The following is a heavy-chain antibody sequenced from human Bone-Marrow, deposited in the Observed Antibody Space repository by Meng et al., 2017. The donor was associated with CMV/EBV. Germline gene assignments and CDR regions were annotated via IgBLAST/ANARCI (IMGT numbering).Heavy chain of an antibody. CDR1: GYTFTGYY. D-gene: IGHD3-22*01. CDR2: INPNSGGT. Sequence: ASVKVSCKASGYTFTGYYMHWVRQAPGQGLEWMGWINPNSGGTNYAQKFQGRVTMTRDTSISTAYMELSRLRSDDTAMYYCARDSYCYDSSGYPGNAFDIWGQGTMVTVSS. CDR3: ARDSYCYDSSGYPGNAFDI. V-gene: IGHV1-2*02. J-gene: IGHJ3*02.